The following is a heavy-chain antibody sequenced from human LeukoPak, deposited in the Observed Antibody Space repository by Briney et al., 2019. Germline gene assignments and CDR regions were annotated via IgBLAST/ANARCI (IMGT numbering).Heavy chain of an antibody. Sequence: SETLSLTCTVSGGSMKSFYWNWIRQSPGKGLEWIGYMSHSGSTNYNPSLETRVSMSVDTSKNQFSLKLSSVTAADTAVYYCARVGAPVTTFDYWGQGTLVTVSS. CDR1: GGSMKSFY. D-gene: IGHD4-17*01. CDR2: MSHSGST. V-gene: IGHV4-59*01. J-gene: IGHJ4*02. CDR3: ARVGAPVTTFDY.